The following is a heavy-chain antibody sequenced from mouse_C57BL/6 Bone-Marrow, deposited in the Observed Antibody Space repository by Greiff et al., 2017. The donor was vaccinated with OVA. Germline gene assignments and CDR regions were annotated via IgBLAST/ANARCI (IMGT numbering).Heavy chain of an antibody. J-gene: IGHJ4*01. CDR2: IRSKSNNYAT. D-gene: IGHD2-4*01. Sequence: EVQLQESGGGLVQPKGSLKLSCAASGFSFNTYAMNWVRQAPGKGLEWVARIRSKSNNYATYYAESVKDRFTISRDDSESMLYLQMNNLKTEDTAMYYCVRHENYDKYYAMDYWGQGTSVTVSS. V-gene: IGHV10-1*01. CDR3: VRHENYDKYYAMDY. CDR1: GFSFNTYA.